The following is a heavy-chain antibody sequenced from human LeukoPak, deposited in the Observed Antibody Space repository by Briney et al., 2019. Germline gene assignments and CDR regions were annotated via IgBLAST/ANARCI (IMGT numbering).Heavy chain of an antibody. D-gene: IGHD6-6*01. J-gene: IGHJ4*02. CDR2: ISYDGSNK. CDR1: GFTFSSYA. CDR3: AKGPFSSSRPYYFDY. V-gene: IGHV3-30-3*01. Sequence: HPGRSLRLSCAASGFTFSSYAMHWVRQAPGKGLEWVAVISYDGSNKYYADSVKGRFTISRDNSKNTLYLQMNSLRAEDTAVYYCAKGPFSSSRPYYFDYWGQGTLVTVSS.